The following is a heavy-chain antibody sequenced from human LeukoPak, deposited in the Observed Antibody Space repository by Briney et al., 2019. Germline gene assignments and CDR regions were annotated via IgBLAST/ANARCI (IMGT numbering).Heavy chain of an antibody. D-gene: IGHD5-24*01. J-gene: IGHJ4*02. CDR1: GGSISSSSYY. CDR2: IYYSGST. V-gene: IGHV4-39*07. CDR3: ARGDGYNSVRFYY. Sequence: SETLSLTCTVSGGSISSSSYYWGWIRQPPGKGLEWIGSIYYSGSTYYNPSLKSRVTILVDTSKNQFSLKLSSVTAADTAVYYCARGDGYNSVRFYYGGQGTLVTVSS.